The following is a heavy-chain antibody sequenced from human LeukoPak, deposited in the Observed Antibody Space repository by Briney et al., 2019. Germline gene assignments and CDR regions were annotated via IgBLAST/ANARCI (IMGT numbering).Heavy chain of an antibody. D-gene: IGHD6-19*01. CDR3: ARDPSNTSGRYQYFDL. J-gene: IGHJ2*01. V-gene: IGHV1-18*01. Sequence: ASVKVSCKASGYTFNHHGIAWVRQAPGQGLEWMGWISAYNGDTKYAQEFQGRVTMTTDTSTSTAYMELRSLRSGDTAVYYCARDPSNTSGRYQYFDLWGRGTLVTVSS. CDR2: ISAYNGDT. CDR1: GYTFNHHG.